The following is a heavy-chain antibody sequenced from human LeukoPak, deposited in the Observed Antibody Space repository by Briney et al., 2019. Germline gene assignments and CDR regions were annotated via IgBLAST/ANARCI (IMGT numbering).Heavy chain of an antibody. D-gene: IGHD5-18*01. CDR3: ARTPGYSYGYDYYYYMDV. Sequence: PSETLSLTCTVSGGSISSYSWTWIRQSPGRGLEWIGNIPYSGSTIYNPSLESRVTLSLDTSKNQFSLKLSSVTAADTAVYYCARTPGYSYGYDYYYYMDVWGKGTTVTVSS. J-gene: IGHJ6*03. V-gene: IGHV4-59*08. CDR2: IPYSGST. CDR1: GGSISSYS.